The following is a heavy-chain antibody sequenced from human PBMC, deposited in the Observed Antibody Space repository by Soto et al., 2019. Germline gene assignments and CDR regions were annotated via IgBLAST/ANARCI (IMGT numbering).Heavy chain of an antibody. J-gene: IGHJ6*02. CDR1: GFTCISYS. CDR2: ISSSSSTI. V-gene: IGHV3-48*02. D-gene: IGHD2-8*01. Sequence: VGSHRHSSTASGFTCISYSMSWVRQATGKGLEWVSYISSSSSTIYYADSVKGRFTISRDNAKNSLYLQMNSLRDEDTAVYYCARDLSLMVYAMDVWGQGTTLTVSS. CDR3: ARDLSLMVYAMDV.